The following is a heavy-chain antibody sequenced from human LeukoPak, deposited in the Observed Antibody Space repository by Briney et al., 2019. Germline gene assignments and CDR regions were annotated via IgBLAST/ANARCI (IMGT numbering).Heavy chain of an antibody. CDR3: ARVSYYDSSGYSDY. D-gene: IGHD3-22*01. CDR2: IYTSGST. Sequence: SEILSLTCTVSGGSISSYYWSWIRQPAGKGLEWIGRIYTSGSTNYNPSLKSRVTMSVDTSKNQFSLKLSSVTAADTAVYYCARVSYYDSSGYSDYWGQGTLVTVSS. J-gene: IGHJ4*02. CDR1: GGSISSYY. V-gene: IGHV4-4*07.